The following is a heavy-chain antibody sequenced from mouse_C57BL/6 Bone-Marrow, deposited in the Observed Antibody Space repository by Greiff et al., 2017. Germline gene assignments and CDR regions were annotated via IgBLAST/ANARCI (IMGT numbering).Heavy chain of an antibody. V-gene: IGHV1-81*01. Sequence: VQLQQSGAELARPGASVQLSCKASGYTFTSYGISWVKQRTGQGLEWIGEIYPRSGNTYYNEKFKGKATLTADKSSSTAYMELRSLTSEDSAVYFCARWVLRFYYFDYWGQGTTLTVSS. CDR1: GYTFTSYG. J-gene: IGHJ2*01. CDR3: ARWVLRFYYFDY. CDR2: IYPRSGNT. D-gene: IGHD2-3*01.